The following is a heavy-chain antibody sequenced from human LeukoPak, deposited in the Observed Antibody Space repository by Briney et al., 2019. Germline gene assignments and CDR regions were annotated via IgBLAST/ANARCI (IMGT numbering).Heavy chain of an antibody. V-gene: IGHV3-33*08. CDR3: TGDVCSTTSWLGD. CDR1: GLLQCIY. Sequence: GTSLTHLCSLSGLLQCIYRDLGLRQAPGKGLEWVAVIWYDESKKYYADSVKGRFTISRDKSKNTLYLQMNSLRAEHTAVYCGTGDVCSTTSWLGDWGQGALVTVSS. CDR2: IWYDESKK. J-gene: IGHJ4*02. D-gene: IGHD2-2*01.